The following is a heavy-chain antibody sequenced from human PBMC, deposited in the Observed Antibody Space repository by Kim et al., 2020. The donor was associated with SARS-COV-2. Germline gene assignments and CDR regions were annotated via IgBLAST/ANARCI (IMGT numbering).Heavy chain of an antibody. D-gene: IGHD2-15*01. CDR3: VKSKRAVVTTGGY. CDR1: GFTFSSYA. J-gene: IGHJ4*02. Sequence: GGSLRLSCSASGFTFSSYAMHWVRQAPGKGLEYVSAISSNGGSTYYADSVKGRFTISRDNSKNTLYLQMSSLRAEDTAVYYCVKSKRAVVTTGGYWGQGTLVTDSS. CDR2: ISSNGGST. V-gene: IGHV3-64D*09.